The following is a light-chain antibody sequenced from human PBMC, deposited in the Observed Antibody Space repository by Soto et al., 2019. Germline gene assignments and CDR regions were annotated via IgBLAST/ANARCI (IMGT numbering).Light chain of an antibody. CDR3: QQYNYPALT. CDR2: GAS. J-gene: IGKJ1*01. CDR1: QSVSSN. Sequence: EIVMTQSPATLSVSPGERATLSCRASQSVSSNLAWYQQKPGQAPRLLIYGASTRATGIPARFSGSGSGTEFHLTISSLQSEDFAIYYLQQYNYPALTFGQGDKVEIK. V-gene: IGKV3-15*01.